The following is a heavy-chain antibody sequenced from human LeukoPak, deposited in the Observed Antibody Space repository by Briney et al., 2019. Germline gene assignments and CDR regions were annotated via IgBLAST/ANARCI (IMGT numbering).Heavy chain of an antibody. CDR1: GGSISSCY. Sequence: RTSETLSLTCTVSGGSISSCYWSWIRQPPGKGLEWIGYIYYSGSTNYNPSLKSRVTISVDTSKNQFSLKLSSVTAADTAVYYCARSKLRFLEWLPLLFDYWGQGTLVTVSS. V-gene: IGHV4-59*08. J-gene: IGHJ4*02. CDR2: IYYSGST. CDR3: ARSKLRFLEWLPLLFDY. D-gene: IGHD3-3*01.